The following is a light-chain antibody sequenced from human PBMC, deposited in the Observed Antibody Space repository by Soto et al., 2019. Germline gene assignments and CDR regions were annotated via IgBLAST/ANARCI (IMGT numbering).Light chain of an antibody. CDR3: GTWDSSLGLVV. CDR2: DND. J-gene: IGLJ2*01. CDR1: SSNIGNNY. Sequence: QAVVTQPPSVSAAPGQKVTISCSGSSSNIGNNYVSWYQQLPGTAPKLLIYDNDKRPSGIPDRFSGSKSGTSATLVITGLQTGDEADYYCGTWDSSLGLVVFGGGTKLTVL. V-gene: IGLV1-51*01.